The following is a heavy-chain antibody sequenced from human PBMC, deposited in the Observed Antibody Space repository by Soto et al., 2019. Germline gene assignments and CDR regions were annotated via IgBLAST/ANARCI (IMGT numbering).Heavy chain of an antibody. CDR3: AKGLALMADH. D-gene: IGHD2-21*01. CDR2: ILYDGSEE. V-gene: IGHV3-30*18. CDR1: GFSFNTYV. Sequence: VGSLRLSCTDSGFSFNTYVMDWVRQAPGKGLEWVARILYDGSEEYYADPVKGRFTISRDNSKNTLYLQMDRLRVEDTAVYFCAKGLALMADHWGQGTPVTVSS. J-gene: IGHJ4*02.